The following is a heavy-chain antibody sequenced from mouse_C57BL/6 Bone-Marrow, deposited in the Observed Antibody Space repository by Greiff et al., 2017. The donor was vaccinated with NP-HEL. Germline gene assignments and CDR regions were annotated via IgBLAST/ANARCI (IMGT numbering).Heavy chain of an antibody. J-gene: IGHJ3*01. CDR3: ARTYGNYLFAY. CDR1: GYTFTSYD. D-gene: IGHD2-1*01. Sequence: VQLQESGPELVKPGASVKLSCKASGYTFTSYDINWVKQRPGQGLEWIGWIYPRDGSTKYNEKFKGNATLTVDTSSSTAYMELHSLTSEDSAVYFCARTYGNYLFAYWGQGTLVTVSA. V-gene: IGHV1-85*01. CDR2: IYPRDGST.